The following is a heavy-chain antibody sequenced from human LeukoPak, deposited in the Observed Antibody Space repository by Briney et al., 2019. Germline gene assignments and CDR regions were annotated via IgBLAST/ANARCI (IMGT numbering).Heavy chain of an antibody. CDR3: ARGWELDC. Sequence: ASVKVSCKPSGYSFTTYGISWVRQAPGQGLEWMGWISSYNDDIDLEQKFQGRVTMTTDTSTSTAYMELRSLRSDDTAVYYCARGWELDCWGQGTLVTVSS. V-gene: IGHV1-18*01. J-gene: IGHJ4*02. CDR1: GYSFTTYG. CDR2: ISSYNDDI. D-gene: IGHD1-26*01.